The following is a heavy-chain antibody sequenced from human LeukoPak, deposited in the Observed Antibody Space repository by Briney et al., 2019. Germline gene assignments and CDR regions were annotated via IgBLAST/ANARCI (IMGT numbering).Heavy chain of an antibody. CDR1: GGSISSSY. V-gene: IGHV4-4*07. CDR2: IYTSGST. J-gene: IGHJ5*02. CDR3: AREGTSGTHLNWFDP. Sequence: RSSETLSLTCTVSGGSISSSYWSWIRQPAGKGLEWIGRIYTSGSTNYNPSLKSRVTLSVDTSKNQFSLKLSSVTAADTAVYYCAREGTSGTHLNWFDPWGQGTLVTVSS. D-gene: IGHD1-1*01.